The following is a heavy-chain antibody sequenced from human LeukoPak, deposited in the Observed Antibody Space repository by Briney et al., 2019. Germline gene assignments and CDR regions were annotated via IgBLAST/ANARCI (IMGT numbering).Heavy chain of an antibody. V-gene: IGHV4-34*01. CDR1: GGSFSGYY. D-gene: IGHD6-19*01. J-gene: IGHJ4*02. CDR3: AREPSVAGTDHTFDY. CDR2: INHSGST. Sequence: KPSETLSLTCAVYGGSFSGYYWSWIRQPPGKGLEWIGEINHSGSTNYNPSLKSRVTISVDTSKNQFSLKLSSVTAADTAVYYCAREPSVAGTDHTFDYWGQGTLVTVSS.